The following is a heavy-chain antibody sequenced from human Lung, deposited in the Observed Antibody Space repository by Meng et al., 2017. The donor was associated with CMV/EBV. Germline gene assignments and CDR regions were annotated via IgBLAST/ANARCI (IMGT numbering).Heavy chain of an antibody. CDR1: GYTFGNYD. CDR2: LNPKSGNT. Sequence: ASVKVSRKGSGYTFGNYDINGVRQATGQGLEWMAWLNPKSGNTGYAQRSQGRMNVTVDTSIHTVYMDLSGLRSQDTAIYYCARGYADMYSGWCFGCWGPGXLVTVSS. D-gene: IGHD6-19*01. V-gene: IGHV1-8*01. CDR3: ARGYADMYSGWCFGC. J-gene: IGHJ4*01.